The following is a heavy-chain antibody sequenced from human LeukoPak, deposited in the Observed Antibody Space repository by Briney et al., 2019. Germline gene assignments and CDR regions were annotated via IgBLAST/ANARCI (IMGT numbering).Heavy chain of an antibody. V-gene: IGHV5-51*01. D-gene: IGHD4-17*01. CDR3: VRHSPSAVTKDY. Sequence: GESLKISCKASGYTFANYWIGWVRQMPGKGLECMGIIYAGDSDTTYSPSFQGQVTISVDKSISTAYMQWSSLRASDSGMYYCVRHSPSAVTKDYWGQGTLVTVSS. J-gene: IGHJ4*01. CDR1: GYTFANYW. CDR2: IYAGDSDT.